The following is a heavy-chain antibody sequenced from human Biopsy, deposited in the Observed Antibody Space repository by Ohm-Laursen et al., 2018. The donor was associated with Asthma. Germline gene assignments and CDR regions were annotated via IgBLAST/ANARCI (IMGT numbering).Heavy chain of an antibody. V-gene: IGHV1-69*01. CDR2: INSVFGTT. CDR1: GGTFNTYV. J-gene: IGHJ4*02. CDR3: ARKAGSCISRTCYSLDF. Sequence: SSVKVSCKSLGGTFNTYVIGWVRQAPGQGLEWMGGINSVFGTTTYPQKFQDRVTITADDSTSTVYMELSSLRSEDTAMYYCARKAGSCISRTCYSLDFWGQGTLATVSS. D-gene: IGHD2-2*01.